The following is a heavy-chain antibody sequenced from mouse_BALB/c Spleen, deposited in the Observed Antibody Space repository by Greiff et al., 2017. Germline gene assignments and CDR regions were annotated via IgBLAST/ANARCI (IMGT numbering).Heavy chain of an antibody. CDR3: ARILLRLQAMDY. J-gene: IGHJ4*01. CDR2: ISSGGST. Sequence: EVQRVESGGGLVKPGGSLKLSCAASGFTFSSYAMSWVRQTPEKRLEWVASISSGGSTYYPDSVKGRFTISRDNARNILYLQMSSLRSEDTAMYYCARILLRLQAMDYWGQGTSVTVSS. CDR1: GFTFSSYA. D-gene: IGHD1-2*01. V-gene: IGHV5-6-5*01.